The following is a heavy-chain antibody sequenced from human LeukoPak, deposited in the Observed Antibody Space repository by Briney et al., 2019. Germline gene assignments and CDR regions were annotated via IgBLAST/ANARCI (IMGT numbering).Heavy chain of an antibody. CDR3: ARDPGFFDY. CDR1: GFTFSNYA. V-gene: IGHV3-48*02. Sequence: PSGGSLTLSCAASGFTFSNYAMNWVRQAPGKGLEWVSYISASSVTIYDADSVKGRFTIFRDNAKNSLYLHMNSLRDEDTAVCYCARDPGFFDYWGQGTLVTVSS. CDR2: ISASSVTI. J-gene: IGHJ4*02. D-gene: IGHD7-27*01.